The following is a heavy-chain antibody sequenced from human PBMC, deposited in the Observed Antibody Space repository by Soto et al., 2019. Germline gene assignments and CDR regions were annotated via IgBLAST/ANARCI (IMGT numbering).Heavy chain of an antibody. J-gene: IGHJ3*02. CDR1: GASITSSY. D-gene: IGHD3-22*01. CDR3: ARGYYDSSGQSNTFDI. Sequence: QVQLQESGPGLVKPSETLSLTCTVSGASITSSYWSWIRQSPGKGLEWIGYVHYTGSTNYNPSLNSRVTVSVDTSRNQFSLKLNSVTAADTAVYYCARGYYDSSGQSNTFDIWGQGTMVTVSS. CDR2: VHYTGST. V-gene: IGHV4-59*01.